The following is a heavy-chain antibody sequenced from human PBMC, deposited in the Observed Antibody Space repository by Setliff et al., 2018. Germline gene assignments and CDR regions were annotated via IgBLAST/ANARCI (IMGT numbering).Heavy chain of an antibody. Sequence: GASVKVSCKTSGYNFITLGINWVRQAPGQGLEWMGWIIPIFGSANYARKFQGRVTVTADESTSTAYMELSSLRSEDTAVYYCARGPPDFVVVPAAAKFDYWGPGTLVTVSS. CDR2: IIPIFGSA. CDR1: GYNFITLG. D-gene: IGHD2-2*01. V-gene: IGHV1-69*13. J-gene: IGHJ4*02. CDR3: ARGPPDFVVVPAAAKFDY.